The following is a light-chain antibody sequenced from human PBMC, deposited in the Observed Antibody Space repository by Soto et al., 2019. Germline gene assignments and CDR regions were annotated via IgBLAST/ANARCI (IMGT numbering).Light chain of an antibody. CDR3: ISYASINTYV. CDR1: SSDVGGYDY. V-gene: IGLV2-14*01. J-gene: IGLJ1*01. CDR2: DVT. Sequence: QPASVSGSPGQSITISCTGTSSDVGGYDYVSWYQQHPGKAPKLMIYDVTNRPSGVSNRFSGSKSGNTASLTISGLQAEDEADYYCISYASINTYVFGTGTKVTVL.